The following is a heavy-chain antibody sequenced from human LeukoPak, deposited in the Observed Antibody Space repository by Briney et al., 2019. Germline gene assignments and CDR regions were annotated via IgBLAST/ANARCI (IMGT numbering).Heavy chain of an antibody. CDR1: GGSISSGGYY. CDR3: ARGGDSSGYYPFDY. V-gene: IGHV4-31*03. D-gene: IGHD3-22*01. J-gene: IGHJ4*02. CDR2: IYYSGST. Sequence: SETLSLTCTVSGGSISSGGYYWSWIRQHPGKGLEWIGYIYYSGSTYYNPSLKSRVTISVDTSKNQFSLKLSSVTAADTAVYYCARGGDSSGYYPFDYWGQGTLVTVSS.